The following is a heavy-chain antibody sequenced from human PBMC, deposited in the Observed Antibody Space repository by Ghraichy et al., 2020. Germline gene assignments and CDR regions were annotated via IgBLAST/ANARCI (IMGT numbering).Heavy chain of an antibody. V-gene: IGHV1-18*01. CDR3: ARVATYYDFWISTPADAFDI. J-gene: IGHJ3*02. D-gene: IGHD3-3*01. Sequence: ASVKVSCKASGYTFTTYGISWVRQAPGQGLEWMGWISAYSGNTNYAQKLQGRVTMTTDTSTSTAYMELRSLRSDDTAVYYCARVATYYDFWISTPADAFDIWGQGTMVTVSS. CDR2: ISAYSGNT. CDR1: GYTFTTYG.